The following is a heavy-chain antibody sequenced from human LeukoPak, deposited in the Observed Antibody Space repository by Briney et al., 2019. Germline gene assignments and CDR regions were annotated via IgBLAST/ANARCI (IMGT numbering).Heavy chain of an antibody. CDR1: GFTFNNYN. D-gene: IGHD3-16*01. CDR3: ARDLGDY. Sequence: GGSLRFSCAASGFTFNNYNMNWVRQAPGKGLEWVSSIRESTGDTHYADSVKGRFTISRDNAKKSLYLQMNSLRVEDTAVYYCARDLGDYWGQGTLVTVSS. J-gene: IGHJ4*02. V-gene: IGHV3-21*01. CDR2: IRESTGDT.